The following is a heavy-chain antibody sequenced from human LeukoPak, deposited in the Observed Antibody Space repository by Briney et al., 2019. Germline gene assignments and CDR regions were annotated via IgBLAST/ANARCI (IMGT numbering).Heavy chain of an antibody. CDR3: AQSPMLILAAAVAY. Sequence: GGSLRLSCAASGVTFSSYSMSWVRQAPGKGLEWVWSISGSGGSTYYAAPVKRRFTISRDNSTNTLYLQMNSLRAQDTAVYYCAQSPMLILAAAVAYWGPGNLVTVSS. D-gene: IGHD6-13*01. CDR2: ISGSGGST. V-gene: IGHV3-23*01. J-gene: IGHJ4*02. CDR1: GVTFSSYS.